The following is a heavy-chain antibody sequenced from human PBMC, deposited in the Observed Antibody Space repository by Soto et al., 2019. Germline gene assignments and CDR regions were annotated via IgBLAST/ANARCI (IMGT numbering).Heavy chain of an antibody. Sequence: QVQLQESGPGLVKPSETLSLTCTVSGGSISSYYWSWIRQPPGKGLEWIGYIYYSGSTNYNPSLKXXVXIXXDTSKNQFSLKLSSVTAADTAVYYCARDRLYGMDVWGQGTTVTVSS. J-gene: IGHJ6*02. CDR3: ARDRLYGMDV. D-gene: IGHD6-25*01. CDR2: IYYSGST. V-gene: IGHV4-59*01. CDR1: GGSISSYY.